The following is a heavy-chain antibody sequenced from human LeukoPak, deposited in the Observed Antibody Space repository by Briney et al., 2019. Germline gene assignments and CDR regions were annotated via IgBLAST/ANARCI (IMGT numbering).Heavy chain of an antibody. CDR3: ARESGYCSSTSCYRWFNP. J-gene: IGHJ5*02. CDR1: GFTVSSNY. Sequence: GGSLRLSCAASGFTVSSNYMSWVRQAPGKGLEWVSVIYSGGSTYYADSVKGRFTISRDNSKNTLYLQMNSLRAEDTAVYYCARESGYCSSTSCYRWFNPWGQGTLVTVSS. V-gene: IGHV3-53*01. CDR2: IYSGGST. D-gene: IGHD2-2*01.